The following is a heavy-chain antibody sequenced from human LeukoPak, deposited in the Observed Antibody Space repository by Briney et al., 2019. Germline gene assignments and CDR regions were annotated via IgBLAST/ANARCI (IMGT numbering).Heavy chain of an antibody. CDR2: ISSSSSYI. CDR3: ARPFSYCSSTSCYDY. Sequence: GGSLRLSCAASGFTFNTFNMNWVRQAPGKGLEWVSSISSSSSYIYYADSVKGRFTISRDNAKNSLYLQMNSLRAEDTAVYYCARPFSYCSSTSCYDYWGQGTLVTVSS. J-gene: IGHJ4*02. D-gene: IGHD2-2*01. V-gene: IGHV3-21*01. CDR1: GFTFNTFN.